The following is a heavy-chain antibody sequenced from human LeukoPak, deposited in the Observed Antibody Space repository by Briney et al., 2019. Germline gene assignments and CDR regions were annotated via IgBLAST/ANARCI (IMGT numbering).Heavy chain of an antibody. CDR2: IYYSGST. CDR1: GGSISSGDYY. J-gene: IGHJ5*02. D-gene: IGHD3-22*01. CDR3: ARALDYYDSSGYSP. V-gene: IGHV4-30-4*01. Sequence: SETRSLTCTVSGGSISSGDYYWSWICQPPGKGLEWIGYIYYSGSTYYNPSLKSRVTISVDTSKNQFSLKLSSVTAADTAVYYCARALDYYDSSGYSPWGQGTLVTVSS.